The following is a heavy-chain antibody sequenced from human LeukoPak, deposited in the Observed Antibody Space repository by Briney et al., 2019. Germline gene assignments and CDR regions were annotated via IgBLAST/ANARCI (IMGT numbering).Heavy chain of an antibody. J-gene: IGHJ4*02. D-gene: IGHD1-26*01. Sequence: SETLSLTCTVSGGSISSGDYYWSWIRQPPGKGLVWIGYIYYSGSTYYNPSLKSRVTISVDTSKNQFSLKLSSVTAADTAVYYCARGLGGSERFDYSRQGTLVTVSS. CDR3: ARGLGGSERFDY. CDR1: GGSISSGDYY. V-gene: IGHV4-30-4*08. CDR2: IYYSGST.